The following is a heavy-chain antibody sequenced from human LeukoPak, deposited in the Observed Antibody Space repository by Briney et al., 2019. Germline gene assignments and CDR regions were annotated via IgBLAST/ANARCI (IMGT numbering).Heavy chain of an antibody. Sequence: ASVKVSCKASGYTFSSYDINWVRQATGQGLEWMGWMNPNSGNTGFAQKFQGRVTMTRNTSISTAYMELSSLRSEDTAVYYCARGPAPQYGSGSSWFDPWGQGTPVTVSS. CDR2: MNPNSGNT. J-gene: IGHJ5*02. D-gene: IGHD3-10*01. CDR1: GYTFSSYD. CDR3: ARGPAPQYGSGSSWFDP. V-gene: IGHV1-8*01.